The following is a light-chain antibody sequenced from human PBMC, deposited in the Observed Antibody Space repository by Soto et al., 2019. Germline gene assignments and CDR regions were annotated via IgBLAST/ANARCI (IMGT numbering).Light chain of an antibody. Sequence: ITMTHSPTYMSASVGDRVTLTCSASQGIRIDLGWYQKKPGKAQKLMIYAASTLQTGVPSRFSVSGYGTDFTLTISSMQPEDLATYYCLQDYNFPWTFGQWNKVDIK. J-gene: IGKJ1*01. V-gene: IGKV1-6*01. CDR3: LQDYNFPWT. CDR2: AAS. CDR1: QGIRID.